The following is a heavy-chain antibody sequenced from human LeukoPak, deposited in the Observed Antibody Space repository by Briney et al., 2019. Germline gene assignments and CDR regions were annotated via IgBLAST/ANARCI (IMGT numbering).Heavy chain of an antibody. D-gene: IGHD4-11*01. Sequence: PGGSLRLSCAASGFTFSSYSMNWVRQAPGKGLEWVSSISSSSTYVYYADSVKGRFTISRDNAKNSLYLQMNSLRAEDTVVYYCARDPYSGLFDYWGQGTLVTVSS. CDR3: ARDPYSGLFDY. CDR2: ISSSSTYV. V-gene: IGHV3-21*01. CDR1: GFTFSSYS. J-gene: IGHJ4*02.